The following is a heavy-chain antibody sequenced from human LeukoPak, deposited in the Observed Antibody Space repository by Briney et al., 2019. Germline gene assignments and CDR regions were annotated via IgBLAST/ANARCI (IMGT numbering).Heavy chain of an antibody. D-gene: IGHD6-13*01. Sequence: SETLSLTCTVSGDSISSSNYHWGWIRQPPGKGLEWIGNIYYSGSTYYNPSLKSRVTISVDTSKSQFPLKLSSVTAADTAVYYCTRYSTVSGWFDPWGQRTLVTVDS. CDR3: TRYSTVSGWFDP. CDR2: IYYSGST. V-gene: IGHV4-39*01. J-gene: IGHJ5*02. CDR1: GDSISSSNYH.